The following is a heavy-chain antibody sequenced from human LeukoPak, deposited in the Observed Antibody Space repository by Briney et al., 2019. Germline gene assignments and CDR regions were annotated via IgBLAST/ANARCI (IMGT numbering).Heavy chain of an antibody. CDR1: GYPFTTYG. CDR3: ATDGSGNYYYGMDV. Sequence: ASVNVSCKASGYPFTTYGVSWVRQAPGQGLEWMGWVSTYNGNTNYAQRLQGRVTMSTDTSTSTAYMELRSLRSDDTAVYYCATDGSGNYYYGMDVWGQGTTVTVSS. D-gene: IGHD3-10*01. V-gene: IGHV1-18*01. J-gene: IGHJ6*02. CDR2: VSTYNGNT.